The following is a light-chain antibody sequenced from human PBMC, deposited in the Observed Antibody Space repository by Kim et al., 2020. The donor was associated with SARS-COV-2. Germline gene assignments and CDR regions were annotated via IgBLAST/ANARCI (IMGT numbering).Light chain of an antibody. CDR1: QSINIS. CDR2: KAS. CDR3: QQYNSYWT. Sequence: SSSVGDRVTITCRASQSINISLAWHQQKPGKAPKLLIYKASSLESGVPSRFSGSGSGTEFTLTISSLQPDDIATYYCQQYNSYWTFGQGTKVDIK. J-gene: IGKJ1*01. V-gene: IGKV1-5*03.